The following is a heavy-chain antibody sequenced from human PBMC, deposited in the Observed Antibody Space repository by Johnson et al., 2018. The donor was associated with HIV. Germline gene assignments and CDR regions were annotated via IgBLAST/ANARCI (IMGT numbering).Heavy chain of an antibody. Sequence: VQLVESGGGLVQPGRSLRLTCVGSGFTFHEYAMHWVRQIPGKGLEWVSVIYSGGSTFYADSVKGRFTISRDNSGNTLYLQMDSLRVEDTAVYYCASTRLGAFDIWGQGTMVTVSS. D-gene: IGHD6-6*01. CDR3: ASTRLGAFDI. CDR1: GFTFHEYA. CDR2: IYSGGST. J-gene: IGHJ3*02. V-gene: IGHV3-66*01.